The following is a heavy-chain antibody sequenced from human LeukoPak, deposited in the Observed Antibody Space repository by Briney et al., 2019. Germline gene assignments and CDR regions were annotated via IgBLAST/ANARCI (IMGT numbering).Heavy chain of an antibody. V-gene: IGHV1-2*02. CDR1: GYTFTGYY. J-gene: IGHJ1*01. CDR3: ARGHSLGAEYFQH. CDR2: INPNSGGT. D-gene: IGHD1-26*01. Sequence: ASVKVSCKASGYTFTGYYMHWLRQAPGQGLEWMGWINPNSGGTNYAQKFQGRVTTTRDTSISTAYMELSRLRSDDTAVYYCARGHSLGAEYFQHWGQGTLVTVSS.